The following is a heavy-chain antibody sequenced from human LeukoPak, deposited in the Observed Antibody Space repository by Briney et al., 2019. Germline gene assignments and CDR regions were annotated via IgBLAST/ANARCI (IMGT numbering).Heavy chain of an antibody. CDR3: ARDGDGYNYRGVDY. J-gene: IGHJ4*02. Sequence: PSETLSLTCTVSGGSISSSSYYWGWIRQPPGKGLEWIGSIYYSGSTYYNPSLKSRVTISVDTSKNQFSLKLSSVTAADTAVYYCARDGDGYNYRGVDYWGQGTLVTVSS. CDR1: GGSISSSSYY. V-gene: IGHV4-39*07. CDR2: IYYSGST. D-gene: IGHD5-24*01.